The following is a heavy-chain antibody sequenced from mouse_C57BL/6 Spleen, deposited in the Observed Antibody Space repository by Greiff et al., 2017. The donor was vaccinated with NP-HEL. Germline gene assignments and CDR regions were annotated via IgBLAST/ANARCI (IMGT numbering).Heavy chain of an antibody. D-gene: IGHD3-2*02. J-gene: IGHJ4*01. CDR3: ARYWSAGDGDAMDY. CDR2: IRNKANGYTT. Sequence: EVQLQESGGGLVQPGGSLSLSCAASGFTFTDYYMSWVRQPPGRALEWLGFIRNKANGYTTEYSASVKGRFTISRDNSQSILYLQMNALRAEDSATYYCARYWSAGDGDAMDYWGQGTSVTVSS. V-gene: IGHV7-3*01. CDR1: GFTFTDYY.